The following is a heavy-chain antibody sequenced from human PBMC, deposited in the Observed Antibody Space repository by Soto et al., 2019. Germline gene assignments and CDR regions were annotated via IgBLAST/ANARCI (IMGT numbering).Heavy chain of an antibody. J-gene: IGHJ2*01. CDR3: ARCRGVNYWYFDL. V-gene: IGHV1-46*01. CDR1: GYTFTSYY. Sequence: QVQLVQSGAEVKKPGASVKVSCKASGYTFTSYYMHWVRQAPGQGLEWMGIINPSGGSTSYAQKFQGRVTMTRDMSTSTGYMELSSLRSEDTAVYYCARCRGVNYWYFDLWGRGTLVTVSS. D-gene: IGHD1-26*01. CDR2: INPSGGST.